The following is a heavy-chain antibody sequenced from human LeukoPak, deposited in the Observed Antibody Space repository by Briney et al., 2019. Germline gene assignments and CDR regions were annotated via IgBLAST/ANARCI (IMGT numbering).Heavy chain of an antibody. CDR2: ISGSGGST. Sequence: GGSLRLSCAASGFTFSNYYMSWIRQAPGEGLEWVSAISGSGGSTYYADSVKGRFTISRDNAKNSLYLQMNSLRAEDTAVYYCARGGRQQWLDLWGQGTLVTVSS. D-gene: IGHD6-19*01. CDR1: GFTFSNYY. J-gene: IGHJ5*02. CDR3: ARGGRQQWLDL. V-gene: IGHV3-11*04.